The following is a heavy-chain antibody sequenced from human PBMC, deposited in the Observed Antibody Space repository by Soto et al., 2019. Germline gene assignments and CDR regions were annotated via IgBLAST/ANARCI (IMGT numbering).Heavy chain of an antibody. CDR1: GYTFTGYY. CDR2: INPNSGGT. CDR3: ARDQGATSELFNY. Sequence: ASVKVSCKTSGYTFTGYYIHWVRQAPGQGLEWMGWINPNSGGTKYAQKFQGRVTMTRDTSISTVYMELNRLRSDDTAVYYCARDQGATSELFNYWGHGSLVTVSS. J-gene: IGHJ4*01. V-gene: IGHV1-2*02. D-gene: IGHD3-16*01.